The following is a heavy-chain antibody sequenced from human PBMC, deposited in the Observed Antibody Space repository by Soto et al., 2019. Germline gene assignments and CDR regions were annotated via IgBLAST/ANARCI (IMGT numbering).Heavy chain of an antibody. Sequence: GGSLRLSCAASGFTFSSYSMNWVRQAPGKGLEWVSSISSSSYIYYADSVKGRFTISRDNAKNSLYLQMNSLRAEDTAVYYCARFLEWLSRDYYYGMDVWGQGTTVTVSS. J-gene: IGHJ6*02. V-gene: IGHV3-21*01. D-gene: IGHD3-3*01. CDR3: ARFLEWLSRDYYYGMDV. CDR1: GFTFSSYS. CDR2: ISSSSYI.